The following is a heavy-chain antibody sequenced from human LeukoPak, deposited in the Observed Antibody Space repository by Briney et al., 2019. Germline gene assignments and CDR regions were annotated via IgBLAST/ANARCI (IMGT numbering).Heavy chain of an antibody. V-gene: IGHV4-39*07. J-gene: IGHJ5*02. CDR3: ARVPHHLGTRATNWFDP. Sequence: PSETLSLTCTVSGGSISSSSYYWGWIRQPPGKGLEWIGSIYYSGSTYYNPSLKSRVTISVDTSKNQFSLKLSSVTAADTAVYYCARVPHHLGTRATNWFDPWGQGTLVTVSS. CDR2: IYYSGST. D-gene: IGHD1-1*01. CDR1: GGSISSSSYY.